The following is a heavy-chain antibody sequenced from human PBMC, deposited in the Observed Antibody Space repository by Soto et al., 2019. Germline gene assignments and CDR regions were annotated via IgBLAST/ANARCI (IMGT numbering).Heavy chain of an antibody. Sequence: QVQLVESGGGVVQPGRSLRLSCAASGFTFSSYGMHWVRQAPGKGLEWVAVISYDGSNKYYADSVKGRFTISRDNSKNTLYLQMNSLRAEDTAVYYCAKNLRGCISTSCYPNWFDPWGQGTLVTVSS. CDR3: AKNLRGCISTSCYPNWFDP. D-gene: IGHD2-2*01. J-gene: IGHJ5*02. CDR2: ISYDGSNK. CDR1: GFTFSSYG. V-gene: IGHV3-30*18.